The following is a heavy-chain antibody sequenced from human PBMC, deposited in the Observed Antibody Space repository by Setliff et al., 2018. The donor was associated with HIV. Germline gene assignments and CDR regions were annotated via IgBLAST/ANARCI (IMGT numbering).Heavy chain of an antibody. J-gene: IGHJ6*03. V-gene: IGHV4-61*02. Sequence: SETLSLTCTVSGGSISSGSYYWSWIRQPAGKGLEWIGRIYTSGSTSYNPSLKSRVTISVDTSKNQFSLKLYSVTAADTAVYYCAGANYGDYAIGPDYYYYYMDVWGKGTTVTVSS. CDR2: IYTSGST. CDR1: GGSISSGSYY. CDR3: AGANYGDYAIGPDYYYYYMDV. D-gene: IGHD4-17*01.